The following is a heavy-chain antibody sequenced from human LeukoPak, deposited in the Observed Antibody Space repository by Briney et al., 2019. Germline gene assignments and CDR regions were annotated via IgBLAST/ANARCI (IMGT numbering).Heavy chain of an antibody. D-gene: IGHD6-19*01. J-gene: IGHJ5*02. CDR3: ARQQYGSGGPWFDP. Sequence: SETLSLTCTVSGGSISSYSWSWIRQPPGKRLEWIGYIYYSGSTNYNPSLKSRVTISVDTSKNQFSLKLSSVTAADTAVYYCARQQYGSGGPWFDPWGQGTLVTVSS. V-gene: IGHV4-59*08. CDR1: GGSISSYS. CDR2: IYYSGST.